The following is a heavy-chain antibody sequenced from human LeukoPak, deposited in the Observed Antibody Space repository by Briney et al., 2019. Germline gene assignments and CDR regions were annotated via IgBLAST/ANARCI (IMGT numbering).Heavy chain of an antibody. J-gene: IGHJ4*02. CDR3: ASFGYDILTGRIGSIDY. CDR2: IIPIFGTA. Sequence: ASVKVSCKASLGTFSSYDISWVRQAPGQGLEWMGGIIPIFGTANYAQKFQGRVTITTDESTSTAYMELSSLRSEDTAVYYCASFGYDILTGRIGSIDYWGQGTLVTVSS. D-gene: IGHD3-9*01. V-gene: IGHV1-69*05. CDR1: LGTFSSYD.